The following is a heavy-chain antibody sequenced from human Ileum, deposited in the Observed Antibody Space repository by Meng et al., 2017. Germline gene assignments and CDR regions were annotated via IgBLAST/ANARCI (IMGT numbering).Heavy chain of an antibody. CDR3: ARDPGREGPIDY. Sequence: GHRGGYGGRGCLPGKSLRRSCVASGFTFNNYGMHWVRQDPGKGLEWVAVIWHDGKNKYYGDSVKDRFTISRDNSKNILYLQLTSLTAEDTAVYYCARDPGREGPIDYWGQGTLVTVSS. J-gene: IGHJ4*02. D-gene: IGHD1-26*01. V-gene: IGHV3-33*01. CDR1: GFTFNNYG. CDR2: IWHDGKNK.